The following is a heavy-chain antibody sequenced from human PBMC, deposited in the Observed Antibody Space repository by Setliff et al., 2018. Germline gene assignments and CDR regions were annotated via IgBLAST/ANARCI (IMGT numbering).Heavy chain of an antibody. CDR3: ARAGPTVTFFRVLVISWWDP. CDR1: GGSISSYY. J-gene: IGHJ5*02. V-gene: IGHV4-59*01. Sequence: PSETLSLTCTVSGGSISSYYWSWIRQPPGKGLEWIGYIYYSGGTNYNPSLKSRATISVDTSKNQFSLKLSSVTAADTAVYYCARAGPTVTFFRVLVISWWDPWGQGSLVTVSS. CDR2: IYYSGGT. D-gene: IGHD3-3*01.